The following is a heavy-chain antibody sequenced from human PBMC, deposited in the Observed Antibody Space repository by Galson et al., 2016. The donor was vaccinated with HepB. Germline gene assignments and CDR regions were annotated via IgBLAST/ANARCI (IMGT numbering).Heavy chain of an antibody. V-gene: IGHV3-23*01. Sequence: SLRLSCAGSGFPFSIYVMSWVRQAPGKGLEWVSTIDENSVETRYADSVEGRFIISRDNSDNTLYLQMNSLRVEDTAVYYCAAEDAVPAAVRNYNYHGLDVWGQGTTVTVSS. CDR1: GFPFSIYV. D-gene: IGHD2-2*01. CDR3: AAEDAVPAAVRNYNYHGLDV. J-gene: IGHJ6*02. CDR2: IDENSVET.